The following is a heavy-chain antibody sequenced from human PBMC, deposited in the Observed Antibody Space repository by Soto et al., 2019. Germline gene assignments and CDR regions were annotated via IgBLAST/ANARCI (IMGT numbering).Heavy chain of an antibody. CDR1: GGSFSGYY. CDR3: ARGAPDFSYYYYYMDV. CDR2: INHSGST. V-gene: IGHV4-34*01. Sequence: SETLSLTCAVYGGSFSGYYWSWIRQPPGKGLEWIGEINHSGSTNYNPSLKSRVTISVDTSKNQFSLKLSSVTAADTAVYYCARGAPDFSYYYYYMDVWGKGTTVTVSS. J-gene: IGHJ6*03. D-gene: IGHD3-3*01.